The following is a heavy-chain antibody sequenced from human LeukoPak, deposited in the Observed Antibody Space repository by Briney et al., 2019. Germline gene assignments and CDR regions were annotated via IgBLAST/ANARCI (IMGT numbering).Heavy chain of an antibody. CDR3: AKEVAASYYYYYGMDV. CDR2: ISYDGSNK. J-gene: IGHJ6*02. Sequence: GRSLRLSCAASGFTFSSYGMHWVRQAPGKGLEWVAVISYDGSNKYYADSVKGRLTISRDNSKNTLYLQMNSLRAEDTAVYYCAKEVAASYYYYYGMDVWGQGTTVTVSS. CDR1: GFTFSSYG. D-gene: IGHD2-15*01. V-gene: IGHV3-30*18.